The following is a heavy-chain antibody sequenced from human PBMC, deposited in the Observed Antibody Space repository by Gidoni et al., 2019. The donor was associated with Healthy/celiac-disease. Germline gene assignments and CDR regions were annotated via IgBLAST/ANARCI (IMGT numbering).Heavy chain of an antibody. CDR3: ARRNYYDSSGYYVDY. CDR1: GGSIRSGGYY. V-gene: IGHV4-31*03. J-gene: IGHJ4*02. CDR2: IYYSGST. D-gene: IGHD3-22*01. Sequence: QVQLQESGPGLVKPSQTLSLTCTVSGGSIRSGGYYWSWIRQHPGKGLEWIGYIYYSGSTYYNPSLKSRVTISVDTSKNQFSLKLSSVTAADTAVYYCARRNYYDSSGYYVDYWGQGTLVTVSS.